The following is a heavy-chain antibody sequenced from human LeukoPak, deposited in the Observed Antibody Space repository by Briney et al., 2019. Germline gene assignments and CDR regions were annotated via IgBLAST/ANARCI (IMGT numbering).Heavy chain of an antibody. CDR1: GFTFSSYG. CDR2: ISGSGGST. Sequence: PGGSLRLSCAASGFTFSSYGMSWVRQVPGKGLEWVSAISGSGGSTYYADSVKGRFTISRDNSKNTLYLQMNSLRAEDTAVYYCAKIAVAVPDFDYWGQGTLVTVSS. D-gene: IGHD6-19*01. V-gene: IGHV3-23*01. J-gene: IGHJ4*02. CDR3: AKIAVAVPDFDY.